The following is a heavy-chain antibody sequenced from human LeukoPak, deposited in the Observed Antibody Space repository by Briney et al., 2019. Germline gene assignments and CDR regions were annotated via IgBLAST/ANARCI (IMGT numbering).Heavy chain of an antibody. D-gene: IGHD6-19*01. CDR1: GGSISSYY. CDR3: ARLFSSDWSPYYFDS. Sequence: PSETLSLTCTLSGGSISSYYWSWIRQPPGKGLEWIAFIYYNGRTKYNPSLQSRVTISVDTSKNQFSLQLSSVTAADTAVYYCARLFSSDWSPYYFDSWGQGALVTVSS. V-gene: IGHV4-59*08. CDR2: IYYNGRT. J-gene: IGHJ4*02.